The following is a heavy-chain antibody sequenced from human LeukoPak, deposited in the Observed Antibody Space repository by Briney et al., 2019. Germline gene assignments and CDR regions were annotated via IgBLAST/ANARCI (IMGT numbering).Heavy chain of an antibody. CDR3: ARERVPTFDYYYYYMDV. Sequence: PGRSLRLSCAASGFTFSSYVMHWVRQAPGKGLEWVAIISYDGSNEYYADSVKGRFTISRDNSKNTLYLQMNSLRAEDTAVYYCARERVPTFDYYYYYMDVWGKGTTVTVSS. V-gene: IGHV3-30-3*01. CDR2: ISYDGSNE. J-gene: IGHJ6*03. D-gene: IGHD3-16*01. CDR1: GFTFSSYV.